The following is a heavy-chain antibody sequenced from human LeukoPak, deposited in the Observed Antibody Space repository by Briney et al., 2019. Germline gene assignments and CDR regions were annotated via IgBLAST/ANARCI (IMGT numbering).Heavy chain of an antibody. CDR3: ARGFTYYDFWSGYLYYFDY. CDR1: GYTFTSYD. CDR2: MNPNSGNT. Sequence: ASVKVSCKASGYTFTSYDINWVRQPTGQGLEWMGWMNPNSGNTGYAQKFQGRVTITRNTSISTAYMELSSLRSEDTAVYYCARGFTYYDFWSGYLYYFDYWGQGTLVTVSS. J-gene: IGHJ4*02. D-gene: IGHD3-3*01. V-gene: IGHV1-8*03.